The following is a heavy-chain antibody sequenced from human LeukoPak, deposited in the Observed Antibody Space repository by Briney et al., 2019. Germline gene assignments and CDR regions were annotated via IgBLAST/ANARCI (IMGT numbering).Heavy chain of an antibody. CDR3: ARKTDHRAGGDY. Sequence: GGSLRLSCEASEFIFSNYGMHWVRQAPGKGLEWVSLIYSVGTTAYADSVKGRFTVSRDNSKNTLYLQMNSLRAEDTAIYYCARKTDHRAGGDYWGQGTLVTVSS. J-gene: IGHJ4*02. CDR1: EFIFSNYG. V-gene: IGHV3-66*01. D-gene: IGHD3-16*01. CDR2: IYSVGTT.